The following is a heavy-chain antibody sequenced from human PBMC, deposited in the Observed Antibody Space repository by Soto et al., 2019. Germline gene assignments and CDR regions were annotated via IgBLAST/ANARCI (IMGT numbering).Heavy chain of an antibody. CDR1: GFTFDDYA. D-gene: IGHD4-17*01. V-gene: IGHV3-9*01. CDR3: AKDISAVTTSGVGGLDY. CDR2: ITWNSGNM. Sequence: EVRLVESGGGLVQPGRSLRLSCAASGFTFDDYAMHWVRQAPGKGLEWVSIITWNSGNMGYADSVKGRFTISRDNTKNSLYLQMNSLRPEDTALYYCAKDISAVTTSGVGGLDYWGQGTLVTVSS. J-gene: IGHJ4*02.